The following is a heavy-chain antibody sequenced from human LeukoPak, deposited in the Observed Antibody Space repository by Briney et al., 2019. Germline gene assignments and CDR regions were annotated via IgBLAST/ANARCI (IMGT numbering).Heavy chain of an antibody. D-gene: IGHD3-10*01. CDR3: ASYYYDSGTFYTKYFDR. CDR1: GGSITSSNYY. V-gene: IGHV4-39*01. J-gene: IGHJ5*02. CDR2: IYYSGST. Sequence: KSSETLSLTCTVSGGSITSSNYYWGWIRQPPGKGLEWIGTIYYSGSTYYNPSLKCRVTISVDASNYQCSLTLTPVTAPHTAVYYCASYYYDSGTFYTKYFDRWGQGTLV.